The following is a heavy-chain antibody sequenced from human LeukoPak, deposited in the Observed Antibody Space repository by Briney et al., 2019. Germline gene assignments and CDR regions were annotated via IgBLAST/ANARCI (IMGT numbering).Heavy chain of an antibody. V-gene: IGHV5-51*01. J-gene: IGHJ5*02. Sequence: GESLKISCKGSGYSFTSYWIGWVRQLPGKGLEWMGIIYPGDSDTRYSPSFQGQVTISADKSISTAYLQWSSLKASDTAMYYCARLGGGSGHDNWFDPWGRGTLVTVSS. CDR2: IYPGDSDT. CDR1: GYSFTSYW. D-gene: IGHD6-19*01. CDR3: ARLGGGSGHDNWFDP.